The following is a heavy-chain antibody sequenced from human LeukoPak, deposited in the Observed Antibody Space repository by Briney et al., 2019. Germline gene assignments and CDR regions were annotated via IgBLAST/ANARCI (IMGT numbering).Heavy chain of an antibody. Sequence: ASVKVSCKASGGTFSSYAISWVRQAPGQGLEWMGGIIPIFGTANYAQKFQGRVTITADESTSTAYMELSSLRSEDTAVYYCARLVVVVVATDYWGQGTLVTVSS. CDR2: IIPIFGTA. J-gene: IGHJ4*02. CDR3: ARLVVVVVATDY. D-gene: IGHD2-15*01. V-gene: IGHV1-69*13. CDR1: GGTFSSYA.